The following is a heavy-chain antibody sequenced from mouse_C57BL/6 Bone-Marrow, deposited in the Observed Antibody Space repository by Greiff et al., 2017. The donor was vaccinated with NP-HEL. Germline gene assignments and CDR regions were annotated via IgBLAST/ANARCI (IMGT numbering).Heavy chain of an antibody. V-gene: IGHV5-16*01. CDR1: GFTFSDYY. Sequence: DVKLVESEGGLVQPGSSLKLSCTASGFTFSDYYLAWVRQVPEKGLEWVANINNDGSSTYYLDPLKSSFIISRDNAKNMLCLQMSSLKSEDTATYYCARKTQATSYYFDYWGQGTTLTVAS. J-gene: IGHJ2*01. CDR2: INNDGSST. D-gene: IGHD3-2*02. CDR3: ARKTQATSYYFDY.